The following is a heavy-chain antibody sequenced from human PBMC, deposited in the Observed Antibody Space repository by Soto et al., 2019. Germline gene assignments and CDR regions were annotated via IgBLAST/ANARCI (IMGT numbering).Heavy chain of an antibody. CDR3: ALYDFWSGYPGSDYMDV. J-gene: IGHJ6*03. CDR2: INPSGGST. Sequence: GASVKVSCKASGYTFTSYYMHWVRQAPGQGLEWMGIINPSGGSTSYAQKFQGRVTMTRDTSTSTVYMELSSLRSEDTAVYYCALYDFWSGYPGSDYMDVWGKGTTVTVSS. CDR1: GYTFTSYY. V-gene: IGHV1-46*01. D-gene: IGHD3-3*01.